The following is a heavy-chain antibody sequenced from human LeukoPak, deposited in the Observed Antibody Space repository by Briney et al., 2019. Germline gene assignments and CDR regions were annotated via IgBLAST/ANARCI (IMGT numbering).Heavy chain of an antibody. Sequence: RAGGSLRLSCAASEFSLINAWMSWVRQAPGKGLEWVGRIRSEADGGTLDYAALVKGRFTISRDASKNTLYLQMNSLKTEDTAVYYCTTVIMGTPKDDYWCQGTLVTVSS. CDR1: EFSLINAW. CDR3: TTVIMGTPKDDY. J-gene: IGHJ4*02. CDR2: IRSEADGGTL. V-gene: IGHV3-15*01. D-gene: IGHD4-23*01.